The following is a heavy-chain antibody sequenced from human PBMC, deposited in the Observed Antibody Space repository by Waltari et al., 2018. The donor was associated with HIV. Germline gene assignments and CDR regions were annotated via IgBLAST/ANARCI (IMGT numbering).Heavy chain of an antibody. J-gene: IGHJ4*02. CDR2: ISGIGDKK. CDR3: ARFSRGGFDWAGLDY. Sequence: EGPTLESGGGSVQPGGSLRLSCTASGFNFSDHVMNWVRQAPGKGLGWVSGISGIGDKKFYADYVKGRVTISRENSKKTLSLQIDSLRAEDTAIYYCARFSRGGFDWAGLDYWGQGTLVTASS. CDR1: GFNFSDHV. D-gene: IGHD3-9*01. V-gene: IGHV3-23*01.